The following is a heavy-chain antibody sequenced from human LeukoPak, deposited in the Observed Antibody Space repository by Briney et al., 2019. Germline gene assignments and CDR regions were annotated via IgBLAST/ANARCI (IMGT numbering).Heavy chain of an antibody. D-gene: IGHD3-3*01. CDR2: INPNSGET. V-gene: IGHV1-2*02. CDR1: GYTLTSYY. Sequence: ASVKVSCKASGYTLTSYYLHWVRQAPGQGPEWMGWINPNSGETNYAPKFQGRVTMTRDTSINAAYLELGGLRSGDTAVYYCARGSGYYAGAEYFEHWGQGTLVTVSS. J-gene: IGHJ1*01. CDR3: ARGSGYYAGAEYFEH.